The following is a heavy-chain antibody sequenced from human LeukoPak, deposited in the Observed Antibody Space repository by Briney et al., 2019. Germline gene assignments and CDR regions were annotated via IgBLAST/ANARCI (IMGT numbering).Heavy chain of an antibody. CDR1: GFTFSSYA. Sequence: GGSLRLSCAASGFTFSSYAMSWVRQAPGKGLEWVSAISGSGGSTYYADSVEGRFTTSRDNSKNTLYLQMNSLRAEDTAVYYCAKDLALDNWFDPWGQGTLVTVSS. J-gene: IGHJ5*02. D-gene: IGHD3-3*02. CDR2: ISGSGGST. CDR3: AKDLALDNWFDP. V-gene: IGHV3-23*01.